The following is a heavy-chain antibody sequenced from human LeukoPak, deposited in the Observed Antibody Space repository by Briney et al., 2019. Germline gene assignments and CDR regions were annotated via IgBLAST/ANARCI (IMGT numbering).Heavy chain of an antibody. CDR3: ARVAFGGVFDY. Sequence: KASETLSLTCTVSGGSISSYYWSWIRQPPGKGLEWIGYIYYSGSTNYNPSLKSRVTISVDTSKNQFSLKLSSVTAADTAVYYCARVAFGGVFDYWGQGTLVTVSS. D-gene: IGHD3-16*01. CDR2: IYYSGST. V-gene: IGHV4-59*01. CDR1: GGSISSYY. J-gene: IGHJ4*02.